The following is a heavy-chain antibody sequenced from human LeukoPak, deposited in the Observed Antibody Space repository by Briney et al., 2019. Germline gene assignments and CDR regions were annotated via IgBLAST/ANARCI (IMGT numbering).Heavy chain of an antibody. CDR1: GGSISSSSYY. J-gene: IGHJ5*02. V-gene: IGHV4-39*01. Sequence: PSETLSLTCTVSGGSISSSSYYWGWIRQPPGRGLEWIGSIYYSGSTYYNPSLKSRVTISVDTSKNQFSLKLSSVTAADTAVYYCARHEALGNWFDPWGQGTLVTVSS. CDR2: IYYSGST. CDR3: ARHEALGNWFDP.